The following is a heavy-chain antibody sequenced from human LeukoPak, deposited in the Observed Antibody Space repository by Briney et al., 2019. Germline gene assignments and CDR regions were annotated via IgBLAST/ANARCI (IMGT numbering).Heavy chain of an antibody. Sequence: SETLSLTCTVSGGSISSYYWSWIRQPAGKGLEWIGRIYTSGSTNYNPSLKSRVTMSVDTSKNQFSLKLSSVTAADTAVHYCARDPPGSGWYWGAGNYYMDVWGKGTTVTVSS. CDR2: IYTSGST. D-gene: IGHD6-19*01. CDR3: ARDPPGSGWYWGAGNYYMDV. CDR1: GGSISSYY. V-gene: IGHV4-4*07. J-gene: IGHJ6*03.